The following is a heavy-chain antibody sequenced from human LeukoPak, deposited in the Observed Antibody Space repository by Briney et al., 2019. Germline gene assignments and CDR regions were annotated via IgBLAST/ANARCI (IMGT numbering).Heavy chain of an antibody. CDR3: AGAQDPSGVLDY. D-gene: IGHD3-10*01. Sequence: GGSLRLSCAASGFTFSSYSMNWVRQAPGKGLEWVSSISSSSSYIYYADSVKGRFTISRDNAKNSLYLQMNSLRAEDTAVYYCAGAQDPSGVLDYWGQGTLVTVSS. CDR2: ISSSSSYI. J-gene: IGHJ4*02. CDR1: GFTFSSYS. V-gene: IGHV3-21*01.